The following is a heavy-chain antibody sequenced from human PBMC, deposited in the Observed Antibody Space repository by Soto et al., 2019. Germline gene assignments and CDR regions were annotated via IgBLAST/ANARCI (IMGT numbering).Heavy chain of an antibody. Sequence: QPGGSLRLSCTASGFTFGDYAMSWFRQAPGKGLEWVGFIRSKAYGGTTEYAASVKGRFTISRDDSKSIAYLQMNSLKTEDTAVYYCTSGSSSPWDAFDIWGQGTMVTVSS. V-gene: IGHV3-49*03. CDR2: IRSKAYGGTT. CDR1: GFTFGDYA. CDR3: TSGSSSPWDAFDI. J-gene: IGHJ3*02. D-gene: IGHD6-13*01.